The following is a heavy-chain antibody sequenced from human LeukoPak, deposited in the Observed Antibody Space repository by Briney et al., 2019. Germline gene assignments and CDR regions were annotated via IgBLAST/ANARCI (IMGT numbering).Heavy chain of an antibody. J-gene: IGHJ4*02. D-gene: IGHD3-22*01. Sequence: QPGRSLRLSCAASGFTFSSYAMHWVRQAPGKGLEWVAVISYDGSNKYYADSVKGRFTISRDNSKNTLYLQMNSLRAEDTAVYYCARTSGDYDSSGCDFDYWGQGTLVTVSS. CDR1: GFTFSSYA. V-gene: IGHV3-30*04. CDR2: ISYDGSNK. CDR3: ARTSGDYDSSGCDFDY.